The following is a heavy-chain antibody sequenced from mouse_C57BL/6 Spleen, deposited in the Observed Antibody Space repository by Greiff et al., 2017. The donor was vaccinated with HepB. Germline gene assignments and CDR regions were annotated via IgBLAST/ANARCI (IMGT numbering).Heavy chain of an antibody. D-gene: IGHD4-1*01. CDR2: IYPGDGDT. Sequence: QLQQSGPELVKPGASVKISCKASGYAFSSSWMNWVKQRPGKGLEWIGRIYPGDGDTNYNGKFKGKSTLTADKSTSTAYMQISSLTSSASAVYVCAIESKLGREAMDYRGPGTSVTVSS. V-gene: IGHV1-82*01. J-gene: IGHJ4*01. CDR1: GYAFSSSW. CDR3: AIESKLGREAMDY.